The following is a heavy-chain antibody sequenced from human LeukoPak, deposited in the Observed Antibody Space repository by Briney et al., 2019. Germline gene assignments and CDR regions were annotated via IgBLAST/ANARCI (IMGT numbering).Heavy chain of an antibody. J-gene: IGHJ4*02. CDR1: GYTFTGYY. V-gene: IGHV1-2*02. Sequence: ASVKVSCKASGYTFTGYYMHWVRQAPGQGLEWMGWINPNSGGTNYAQKLQGRVTMTTDTSTSIAYMELKSLSSDDTAVYYCARDPGGYWGQGTLVTASS. CDR3: ARDPGGY. CDR2: INPNSGGT.